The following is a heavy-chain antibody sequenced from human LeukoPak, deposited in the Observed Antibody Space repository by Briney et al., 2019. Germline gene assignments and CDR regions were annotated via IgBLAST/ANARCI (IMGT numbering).Heavy chain of an antibody. CDR2: INPNSGGT. Sequence: ASVTVSFKASGYTFTGYYMHWVRQAPGQGLEWMGWINPNSGGTNYAQKFQGRVTMNRDTSISTAYMELSRLRSDDTAVYYCARAYYYDSSGYPDYWGQGTLVTVSS. CDR3: ARAYYYDSSGYPDY. V-gene: IGHV1-2*02. J-gene: IGHJ4*02. D-gene: IGHD3-22*01. CDR1: GYTFTGYY.